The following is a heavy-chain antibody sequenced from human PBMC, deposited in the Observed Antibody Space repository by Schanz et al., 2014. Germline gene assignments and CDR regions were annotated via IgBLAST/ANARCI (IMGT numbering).Heavy chain of an antibody. J-gene: IGHJ5*02. CDR1: GYTFTGYY. CDR2: INPLSGAT. D-gene: IGHD4-4*01. Sequence: QVLLVQSGAEVKQPGASVKVSCKASGYTFTGYYIHWVRQAPGQGFEWMGWINPLSGATDYAPTFQGRVSMTRDTCISTAYMEVTRLVSSDTAVYYCARRGPNCSNNACYHGWFDPWGQGTLVTVSS. CDR3: ARRGPNCSNNACYHGWFDP. V-gene: IGHV1-2*02.